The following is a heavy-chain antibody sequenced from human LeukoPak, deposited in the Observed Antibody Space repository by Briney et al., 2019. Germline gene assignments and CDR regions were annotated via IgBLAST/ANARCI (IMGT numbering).Heavy chain of an antibody. V-gene: IGHV3-53*01. D-gene: IGHD3-16*02. CDR2: IYVGGTT. Sequence: PGGSLRLSCAASGFTFSNAWMSWVRQAPGKGLEWVSVIYVGGTTAYADSVKGRFTISTDTSKNMLYLHMNSLRAEDTARYYCARVWELSFDHWGQGPLVTVSS. CDR3: ARVWELSFDH. CDR1: GFTFSNAW. J-gene: IGHJ4*02.